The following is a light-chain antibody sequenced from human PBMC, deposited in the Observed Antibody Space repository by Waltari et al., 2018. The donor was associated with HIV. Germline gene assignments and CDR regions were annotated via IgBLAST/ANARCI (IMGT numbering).Light chain of an antibody. V-gene: IGKV1-33*01. Sequence: DIQMTQSPSSLSPSVGERVTITCQASQDIRNYLNWYQQKPGKAPKLLIYDASNLETGVPSRFSGSGSGTDFTFTISSLQPEDIATYYCQQYDNLPLTFGGGTKVEIK. CDR1: QDIRNY. CDR3: QQYDNLPLT. CDR2: DAS. J-gene: IGKJ4*01.